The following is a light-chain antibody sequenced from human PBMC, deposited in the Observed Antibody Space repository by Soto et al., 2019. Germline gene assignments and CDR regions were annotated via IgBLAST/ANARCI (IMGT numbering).Light chain of an antibody. CDR1: SSDVGSYNL. V-gene: IGLV2-14*02. CDR2: EGS. Sequence: QCVLTQPASVSGSPGQSITISCTGTSSDVGSYNLVSWYQQHPGKAPKLMIYEGSKRPSGVSNRFSGSKSGTSASLAISGLRSEDEADYDCAAWDDSLSGFYVFGTGTKVTVL. J-gene: IGLJ1*01. CDR3: AAWDDSLSGFYV.